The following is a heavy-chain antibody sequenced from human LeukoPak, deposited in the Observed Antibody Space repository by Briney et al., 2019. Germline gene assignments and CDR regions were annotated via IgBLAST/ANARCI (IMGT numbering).Heavy chain of an antibody. V-gene: IGHV1-46*01. CDR2: INPSGGST. D-gene: IGHD6-13*01. J-gene: IGHJ4*02. CDR1: GYTFTSYY. Sequence: ASVKVSCKASGYTFTSYYMHWVRQAPGQGLEWMGIINPSGGSTSYAQKFQGRVTMTRDTSTSTVYMELSSLRSEDTAVSYCAVAAAGATGRGCFDYWGQGTLVTVSS. CDR3: AVAAAGATGRGCFDY.